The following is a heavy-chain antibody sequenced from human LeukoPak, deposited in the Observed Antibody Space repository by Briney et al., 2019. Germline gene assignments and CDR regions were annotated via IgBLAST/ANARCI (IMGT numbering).Heavy chain of an antibody. V-gene: IGHV1-2*06. CDR2: INPSTGGT. CDR3: ARGQPYGDYNYFDP. CDR1: GGTFSSYT. J-gene: IGHJ5*02. Sequence: SVKLSCKASGGTFSSYTISWVRQAPGQGLEWMGRINPSTGGTNSAQKFQGRVTMTRDTSISTAYMELSRLTSDDTTIYYCARGQPYGDYNYFDPWGQGTLVTVSS. D-gene: IGHD4-17*01.